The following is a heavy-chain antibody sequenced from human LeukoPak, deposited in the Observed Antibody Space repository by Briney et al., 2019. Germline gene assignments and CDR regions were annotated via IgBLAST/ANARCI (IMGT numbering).Heavy chain of an antibody. J-gene: IGHJ4*02. CDR3: ATGFRLPTAPIDY. D-gene: IGHD3-16*01. V-gene: IGHV1-24*01. CDR1: EYTLTELS. CDR2: FDPEDGET. Sequence: ASVKVSCKVSEYTLTELSMHGVRRPPGKGLEWRGGFDPEDGETIYAQKFQGRVTMTEDTSTDTAYMELSSLRSEDTAVYYCATGFRLPTAPIDYWGQGTLVTVSS.